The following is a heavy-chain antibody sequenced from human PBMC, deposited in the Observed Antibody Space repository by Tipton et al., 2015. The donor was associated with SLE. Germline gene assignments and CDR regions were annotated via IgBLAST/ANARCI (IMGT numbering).Heavy chain of an antibody. CDR2: IYYSGST. D-gene: IGHD6-13*01. CDR3: ARVRQQLTHDAFDI. V-gene: IGHV4-59*11. CDR1: GGSISSHY. Sequence: TLSLTCTVSGGSISSHYWSWIRQPPGKGLEWIGYIYYSGSTNYNPSLKSRVTISVDTSKNLFSLKLSSVTAADTAVYYCARVRQQLTHDAFDIWGQGTMVTVSS. J-gene: IGHJ3*02.